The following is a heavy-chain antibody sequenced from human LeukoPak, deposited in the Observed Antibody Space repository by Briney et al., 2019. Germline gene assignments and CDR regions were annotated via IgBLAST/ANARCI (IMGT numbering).Heavy chain of an antibody. D-gene: IGHD1-26*01. CDR2: INAGNGNT. V-gene: IGHV1-3*03. J-gene: IGHJ5*02. CDR3: ARDNSVGDTAWWFDP. CDR1: GYTFTSYA. Sequence: ASVKVSCKASGYTFTSYAMHWVRQAPGQRLEWMGWINAGNGNTKYSQEFLGRVTITRDTSASTAYMELSSLRSEDMAVYYCARDNSVGDTAWWFDPWGQGTLVTVSS.